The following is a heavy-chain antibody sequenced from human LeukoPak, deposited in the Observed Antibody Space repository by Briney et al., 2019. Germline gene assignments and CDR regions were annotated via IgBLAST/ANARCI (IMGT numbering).Heavy chain of an antibody. CDR3: ARWAGGEEMATIDRAVF. Sequence: GGSLRLSCAASGFTFSNYEMSWVRQAPGKGLEWVANIKQDGSEKYYVDSVKGRFTISRDNAKNSLYLQMNSLRAEDTAVYYCARWAGGEEMATIDRAVFWGQGTMVTVSS. CDR2: IKQDGSEK. V-gene: IGHV3-7*01. J-gene: IGHJ3*01. D-gene: IGHD5-24*01. CDR1: GFTFSNYE.